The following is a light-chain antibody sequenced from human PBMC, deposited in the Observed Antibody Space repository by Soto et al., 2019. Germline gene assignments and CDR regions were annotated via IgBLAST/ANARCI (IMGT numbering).Light chain of an antibody. CDR2: DAS. CDR3: QQRRDWPLT. Sequence: EIVLTQSPATLSLSPGERATLSCRASQNVNRYLAWYQQKPGLAPRLLIYDASNRATGIPARFSGSGSGTDFTLTISSLEPEDFAVYYCQQRRDWPLTCGGGTKVEIK. V-gene: IGKV3-11*01. J-gene: IGKJ4*01. CDR1: QNVNRY.